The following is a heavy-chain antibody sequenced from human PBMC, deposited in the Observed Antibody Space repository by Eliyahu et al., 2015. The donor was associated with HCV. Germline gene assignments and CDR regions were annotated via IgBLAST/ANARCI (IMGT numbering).Heavy chain of an antibody. J-gene: IGHJ6*02. V-gene: IGHV6-1*02. CDR1: GDSVXSYSAX. CDR3: ARDGGNHGNYYNLDV. CDR2: TYYRSQWLS. D-gene: IGHD1-14*01. Sequence: QVQLQQSGLGLVKPSQTLSLTCAISGDSVXSYSAXWPWIXQSWIRQSPSRGLEWLGRTYYRSQWLSESAVSVRSRIIFNSDTSKNQFSLQLHSVTPDDTAVYYCARDGGNHGNYYNLDVWGQGTTVTVSS.